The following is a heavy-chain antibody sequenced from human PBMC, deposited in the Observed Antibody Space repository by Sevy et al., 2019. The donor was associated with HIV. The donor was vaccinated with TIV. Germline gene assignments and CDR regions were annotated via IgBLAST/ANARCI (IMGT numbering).Heavy chain of an antibody. Sequence: GGSLRLSCAASGFTFSSYSMNWVRQAPGKGLEWVSSISSSSSYIYYADSVKGRLTISRDNAKNSLYLQMNSLRAEDTAVYYCARDPYSSSSGGNYWGQGTLVTVSS. D-gene: IGHD6-6*01. V-gene: IGHV3-21*01. CDR3: ARDPYSSSSGGNY. J-gene: IGHJ4*02. CDR2: ISSSSSYI. CDR1: GFTFSSYS.